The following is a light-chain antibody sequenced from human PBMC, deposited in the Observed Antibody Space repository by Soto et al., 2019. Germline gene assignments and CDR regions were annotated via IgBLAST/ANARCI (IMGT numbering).Light chain of an antibody. Sequence: QSALTQPASVSGSPGQSITISCTGTGRDIGNYNYVSWYQQHPGKAPKLIIHDVSDRPSGVSNRFSASKSANTASLTISGLQAEDEADYYCGSYSTSTTWVFGGGTKLTVL. CDR3: GSYSTSTTWV. CDR1: GRDIGNYNY. J-gene: IGLJ3*02. V-gene: IGLV2-14*03. CDR2: DVS.